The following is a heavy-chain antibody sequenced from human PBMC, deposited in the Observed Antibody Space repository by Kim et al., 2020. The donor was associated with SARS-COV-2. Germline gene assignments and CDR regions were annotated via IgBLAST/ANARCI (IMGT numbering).Heavy chain of an antibody. V-gene: IGHV3-30*18. CDR2: ISYDGSNK. CDR1: GFTFSSYG. CDR3: AKGYGSGSSNFDY. D-gene: IGHD3-10*01. J-gene: IGHJ4*02. Sequence: GGSLRLSCAASGFTFSSYGMHWVRQAPGKGLEWVVVISYDGSNKYYADSVKGRFTISRDNSKNTLYLQMNSLRAEDTAVYYCAKGYGSGSSNFDYWGQGTLVTVSS.